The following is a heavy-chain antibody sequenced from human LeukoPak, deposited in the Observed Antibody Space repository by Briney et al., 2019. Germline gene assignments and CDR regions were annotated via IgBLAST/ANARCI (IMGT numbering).Heavy chain of an antibody. CDR2: INPSGGST. CDR1: GYTFTDYY. CDR3: ARGQFESWSGYYTFDY. D-gene: IGHD3-3*01. J-gene: IGHJ4*02. Sequence: ASVKVSCKASGYTFTDYYMHWVRQAPGQGLEWMGIINPSGGSTSYAQKFQGRVTMTRDTSTSTVYMELSSLRSEDTAVYYCARGQFESWSGYYTFDYWGQGTLVTVSS. V-gene: IGHV1-46*01.